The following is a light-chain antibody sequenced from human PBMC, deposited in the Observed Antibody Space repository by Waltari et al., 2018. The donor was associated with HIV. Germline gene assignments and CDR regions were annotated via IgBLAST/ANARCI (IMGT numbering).Light chain of an antibody. V-gene: IGLV1-47*01. CDR1: SSSIGTNY. CDR2: RNY. CDR3: ASWDDSLSGPNWV. J-gene: IGLJ3*02. Sequence: QSVLTQPPSTSGAPGQRVIISCSGSSSSIGTNYVYWYQKLPGKAPKLLIYRNYERPSGVPDRSSGSRSGTSASLAISGLRSEDEADYYCASWDDSLSGPNWVFGGGTSLTVL.